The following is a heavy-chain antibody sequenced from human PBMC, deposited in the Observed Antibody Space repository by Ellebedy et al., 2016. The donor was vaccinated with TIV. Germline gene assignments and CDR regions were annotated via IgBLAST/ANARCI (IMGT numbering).Heavy chain of an antibody. CDR2: IYYSGST. V-gene: IGHV4-59*01. J-gene: IGHJ5*02. CDR3: ARDPVTMVRGDPPGWFDP. D-gene: IGHD3-10*01. CDR1: GGSISSYY. Sequence: MPSETLSLTCTVSGGSISSYYWSWIRQPPGKGLEWIGYIYYSGSTNYNPSLKSRVTISVDTSKNQFSLKLSSVTAADTAVYYCARDPVTMVRGDPPGWFDPWGQGTLVTVSS.